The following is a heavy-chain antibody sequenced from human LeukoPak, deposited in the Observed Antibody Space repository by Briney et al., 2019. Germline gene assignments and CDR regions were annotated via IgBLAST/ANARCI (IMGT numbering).Heavy chain of an antibody. CDR3: AEKSTILRH. V-gene: IGHV3-23*01. CDR1: GFTFSSYA. J-gene: IGHJ4*02. D-gene: IGHD3-9*01. CDR2: ISSSSERI. Sequence: PGGSLRLSCAASGFTFSSYAMSWVRQAPGKGLEWVSAISSSSERIYYGDSFKGRFTISRDNSKNTLFLEMNSLRVEDTAVYYCAEKSTILRHWGQGVPVTVSS.